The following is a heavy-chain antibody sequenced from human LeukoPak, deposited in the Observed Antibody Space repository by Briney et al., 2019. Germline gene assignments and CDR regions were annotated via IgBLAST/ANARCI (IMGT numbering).Heavy chain of an antibody. Sequence: ASVKVSCKASGYTFTGYYMHWVRQAPGQGLEWMGIINPSSGNTYYAQKFQGRLTMTRDTSTGTVYMELSSLRSEDTAVYYCARDNDVKEIVVVQTRSRAWFDPWGQGTLVTVSS. CDR3: ARDNDVKEIVVVQTRSRAWFDP. J-gene: IGHJ5*02. V-gene: IGHV1-46*01. CDR1: GYTFTGYY. CDR2: INPSSGNT. D-gene: IGHD2-2*01.